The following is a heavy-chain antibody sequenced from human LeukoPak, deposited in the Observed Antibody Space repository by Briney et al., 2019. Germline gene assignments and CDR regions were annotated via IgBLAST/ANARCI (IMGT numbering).Heavy chain of an antibody. CDR1: GYTFTGYY. D-gene: IGHD2-2*02. J-gene: IGHJ4*02. V-gene: IGHV1-2*06. CDR2: INPNSGGT. CDR3: ARTYLPYYFDY. Sequence: ASVKVYCKASGYTFTGYYIHWVRQAPGQGLEWMGRINPNSGGTNYAQNFQGRVTMTRDTSISTAYMELSRLRSDDTAVYYCARTYLPYYFDYWGQGTLVTVSS.